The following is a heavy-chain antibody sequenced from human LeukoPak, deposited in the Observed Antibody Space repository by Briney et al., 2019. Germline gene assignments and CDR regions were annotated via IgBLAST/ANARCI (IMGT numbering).Heavy chain of an antibody. V-gene: IGHV1-8*01. J-gene: IGHJ6*02. Sequence: ASVKVSCKASGYSLTSLDINWVRQGSGQGLEWMGWMNPKRGDTGYAPTFQGRVTITRDTSIDTAFMELSSLRPDDTAVYYCARGGSSSSYYNNYGMDVWGQGTTITVSS. CDR1: GYSLTSLD. CDR2: MNPKRGDT. D-gene: IGHD6-13*01. CDR3: ARGGSSSSYYNNYGMDV.